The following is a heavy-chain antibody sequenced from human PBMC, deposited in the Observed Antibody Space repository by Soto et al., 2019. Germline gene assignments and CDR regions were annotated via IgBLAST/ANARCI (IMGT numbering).Heavy chain of an antibody. D-gene: IGHD2-2*01. CDR1: GFILGDYA. J-gene: IGHJ6*02. V-gene: IGHV3-30*17. CDR3: ARTYCSRTTCHPYYYYYGLNV. Sequence: PGGSLRLSCSASGFILGDYALHWVRQAPGKGLEWLAVISFDGNQKYYADSVQARFTVSRDNSQNTLHLQMNSLRAEDTAVYYCARTYCSRTTCHPYYYYYGLNVWGHGTTVTVSS. CDR2: ISFDGNQK.